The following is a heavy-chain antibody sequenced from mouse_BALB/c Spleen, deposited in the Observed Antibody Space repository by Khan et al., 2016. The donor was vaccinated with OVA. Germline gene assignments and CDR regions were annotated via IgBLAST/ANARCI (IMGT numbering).Heavy chain of an antibody. CDR1: GDSITSGY. J-gene: IGHJ3*01. V-gene: IGHV3-8*02. D-gene: IGHD2-14*01. CDR3: ARSTYRYAFVY. Sequence: EVQLQESGPSLVKPSQTLSLTCSVTGDSITSGYWNWIRKFPGKELEDMGYMIYSGHTYYNPSLKSRISITRHTSKNQYYLQLNSVTTEDTATYYCARSTYRYAFVYWGQGTLVSVSA. CDR2: MIYSGHT.